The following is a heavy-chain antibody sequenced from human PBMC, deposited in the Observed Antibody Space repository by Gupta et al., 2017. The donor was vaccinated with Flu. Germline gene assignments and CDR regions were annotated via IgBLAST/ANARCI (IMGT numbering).Heavy chain of an antibody. D-gene: IGHD4-17*01. J-gene: IGHJ4*02. CDR2: IYYSGST. Sequence: GGSISSGGYYWSWIRQHPGKGLEWIGYIYYSGSTDDNPSLKSRVTISVDTSKTQFSLKMSSVTAADTAVYHCAREDDYADYRGQGTMVTVSS. V-gene: IGHV4-31*02. CDR3: AREDDYADY. CDR1: GGSISSGGYY.